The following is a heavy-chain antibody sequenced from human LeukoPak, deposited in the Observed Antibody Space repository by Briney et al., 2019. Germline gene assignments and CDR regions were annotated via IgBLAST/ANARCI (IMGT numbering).Heavy chain of an antibody. Sequence: PGGSLRLSGAASGFTFTDAWMHWVRQTRGRGLEWVGRIKSKGGGETTDYAPPVKGRFTILRDDSKNTLYLQMNSLKTDDTAVYYCAWQTSFDFWRGHYWGLGTLVTVSS. V-gene: IGHV3-15*01. D-gene: IGHD3-3*01. CDR3: AWQTSFDFWRGHY. CDR2: IKSKGGGETT. J-gene: IGHJ4*02. CDR1: GFTFTDAW.